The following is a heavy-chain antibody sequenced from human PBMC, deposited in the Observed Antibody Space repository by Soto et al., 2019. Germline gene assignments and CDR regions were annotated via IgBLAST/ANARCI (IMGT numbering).Heavy chain of an antibody. CDR2: ISYDGSNK. Sequence: QVQLVESGGGVVQPGRSLRLSCAASGFTFSSYGMHWVRQAPGKGLEWVAVISYDGSNKYYADSVKGRFTISRDNSKNTLYLQMNSLRAEDTAVYYCAKLLMVATPSTSTYWGQGTLVTVSS. D-gene: IGHD5-12*01. V-gene: IGHV3-30*18. CDR1: GFTFSSYG. J-gene: IGHJ4*02. CDR3: AKLLMVATPSTSTY.